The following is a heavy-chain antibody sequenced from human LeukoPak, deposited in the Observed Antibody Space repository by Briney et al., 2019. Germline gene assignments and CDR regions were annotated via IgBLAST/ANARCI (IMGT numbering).Heavy chain of an antibody. V-gene: IGHV1-8*02. CDR2: MNPHSGNT. D-gene: IGHD4-17*01. J-gene: IGHJ5*02. Sequence: ASVKVSCKASGYTYTGYYMHWARQASGQGLEWMGWMNPHSGNTGYAQNFQGRVTMTRNTSISTAYMELRSLRSEDTAVYYCARLSSHYGDYKVDPWGQGTLVTVSS. CDR3: ARLSSHYGDYKVDP. CDR1: GYTYTGYY.